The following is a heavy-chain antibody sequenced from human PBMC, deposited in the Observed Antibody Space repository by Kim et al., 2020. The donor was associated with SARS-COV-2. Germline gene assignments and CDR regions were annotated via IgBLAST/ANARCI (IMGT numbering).Heavy chain of an antibody. V-gene: IGHV3-48*03. Sequence: YADWVRGRFTISGDNAKNSLYLQMNSLRAEDTAVYYCASRRDGYNYGMDVWGQGTTVTVSS. CDR3: ASRRDGYNYGMDV. J-gene: IGHJ6*02.